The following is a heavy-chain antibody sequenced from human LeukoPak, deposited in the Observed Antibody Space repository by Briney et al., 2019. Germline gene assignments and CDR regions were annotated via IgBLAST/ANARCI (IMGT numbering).Heavy chain of an antibody. CDR1: GFTFSSYG. Sequence: PGGSLRLSCAASGFTFSSYGMHWVRKAPGKGLEWVAFIRYDGSNKYYADSVKGRFTISRDNAKNSLYLQMNSLRAEDTAVYYCARDTGTTVTTYFDYWGQGTLVTVSS. D-gene: IGHD4-17*01. CDR2: IRYDGSNK. CDR3: ARDTGTTVTTYFDY. J-gene: IGHJ4*02. V-gene: IGHV3-30*02.